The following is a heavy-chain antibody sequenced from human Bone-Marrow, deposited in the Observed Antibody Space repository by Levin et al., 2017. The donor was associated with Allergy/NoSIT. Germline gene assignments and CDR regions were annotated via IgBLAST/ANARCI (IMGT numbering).Heavy chain of an antibody. CDR3: ARGVRFLEWLSNPRHYYYYGMDV. CDR2: IIPSFGAT. J-gene: IGHJ6*02. V-gene: IGHV1-69*13. Sequence: PSASVKVSCKASGGSLNNYAISWVRQAPGQGLEWMGGIIPSFGATNYAQTFQDRVTITADESTNRAYMELRGLRSEDTAVYYCARGVRFLEWLSNPRHYYYYGMDVWGQGTTVTVSS. D-gene: IGHD3-3*01. CDR1: GGSLNNYA.